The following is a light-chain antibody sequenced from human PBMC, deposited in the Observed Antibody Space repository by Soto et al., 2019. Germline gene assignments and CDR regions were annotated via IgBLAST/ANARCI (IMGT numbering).Light chain of an antibody. CDR2: EAS. Sequence: DIVVTQSPATLSLSPWESATLSCRARQSASSYLAWYQQKPGQAPRLLIYEASNRATGSPARFSGSGSGTAVTLTTSSLQPADFSVYYCQQDYNLPWTFGQGTKVDIK. J-gene: IGKJ1*01. CDR3: QQDYNLPWT. V-gene: IGKV3-11*01. CDR1: QSASSY.